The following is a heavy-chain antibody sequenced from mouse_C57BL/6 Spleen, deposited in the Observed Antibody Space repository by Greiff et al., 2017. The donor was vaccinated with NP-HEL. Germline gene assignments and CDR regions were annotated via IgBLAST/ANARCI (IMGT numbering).Heavy chain of an antibody. Sequence: QVQLQQPGAELVKPGASVKLSCKASGYTFTSYWMHWVKQRPGRGLEWLGRIDPNSGGTKYNEKFKSKATLTVDKPASTAYMQLSSLTSEDSAVYYCARHYGNPYYAMYYWGQGTSVTVSS. CDR2: IDPNSGGT. J-gene: IGHJ4*01. V-gene: IGHV1-72*01. CDR3: ARHYGNPYYAMYY. D-gene: IGHD2-1*01. CDR1: GYTFTSYW.